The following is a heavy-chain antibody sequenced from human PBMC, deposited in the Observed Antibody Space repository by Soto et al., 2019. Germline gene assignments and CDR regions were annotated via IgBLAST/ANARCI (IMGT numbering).Heavy chain of an antibody. CDR3: VRDGTKTLRDWFDP. CDR1: GASISGFY. V-gene: IGHV4-4*07. CDR2: IYATGTT. J-gene: IGHJ5*02. D-gene: IGHD1-1*01. Sequence: LSLTFTVSGASISGFYWSWIRKSAGKGLEWIGRIYATGTTDYNPSLKSRVMMSVDTSKKQFSLKLRSVTAADTAIYYCVRDGTKTLRDWFDPWGQGISVTVSS.